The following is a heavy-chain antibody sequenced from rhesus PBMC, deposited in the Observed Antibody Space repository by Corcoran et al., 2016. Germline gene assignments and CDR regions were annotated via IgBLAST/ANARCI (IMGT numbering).Heavy chain of an antibody. V-gene: IGHV4S7*01. J-gene: IGHJ4*01. CDR1: GGSISGGYG. Sequence: QVQLQESGPGLVKPSETLSLTCAVSGGSISGGYGWSWIRQPPGKGLELIGHNFDSIGSTSYNPSLKSRVTISRATSKNQFSLKLSSVTAADTAVYYCARLSSYYFDYWGQGVLVTVSS. CDR3: ARLSSYYFDY. CDR2: NFDSIGST.